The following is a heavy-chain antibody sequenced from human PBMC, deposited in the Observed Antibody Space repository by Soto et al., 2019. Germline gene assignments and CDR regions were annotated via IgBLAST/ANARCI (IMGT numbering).Heavy chain of an antibody. V-gene: IGHV4-59*08. Sequence: SETLSLTCTVSGGSISSYYWSWIRQPPGKGLEWIGYIYYSGSTNYNPSLKSRVTISVDTSKNQFSLKLSSVTAADTAVYYCARHVRYYDILTGYNWFDPWGQGTLVTVSS. J-gene: IGHJ5*02. CDR1: GGSISSYY. D-gene: IGHD3-9*01. CDR3: ARHVRYYDILTGYNWFDP. CDR2: IYYSGST.